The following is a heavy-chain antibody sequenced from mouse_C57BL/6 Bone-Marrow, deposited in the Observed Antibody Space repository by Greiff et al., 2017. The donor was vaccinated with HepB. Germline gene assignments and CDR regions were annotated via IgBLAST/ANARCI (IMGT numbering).Heavy chain of an antibody. CDR2: IYPGSGNT. J-gene: IGHJ2*01. Sequence: QVQLQQSGAELVRPGASVKLSCKASGYTFTDYYINWVKQRPGQGLEWIARIYPGSGNTYYNEKFKGKATLTAEKSSSTAYMQLSSLTSEDSAVYFCARAAQATDYFDYWGQGTTLTVSS. CDR3: ARAAQATDYFDY. CDR1: GYTFTDYY. D-gene: IGHD3-2*02. V-gene: IGHV1-76*01.